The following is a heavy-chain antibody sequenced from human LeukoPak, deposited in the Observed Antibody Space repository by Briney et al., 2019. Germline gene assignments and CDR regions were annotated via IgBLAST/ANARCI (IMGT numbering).Heavy chain of an antibody. CDR2: INDDGTYT. Sequence: GGALRLSCAASGFTFSSYAVSWIRQAPGKGLVWVSRINDDGTYTVYADSVKGRFTISRDNAKNTLYLQMNSLRGEDTAVYYCGREIQAPGKTLEYWGQGTLVTVSS. CDR1: GFTFSSYA. J-gene: IGHJ4*02. CDR3: GREIQAPGKTLEY. V-gene: IGHV3-74*01.